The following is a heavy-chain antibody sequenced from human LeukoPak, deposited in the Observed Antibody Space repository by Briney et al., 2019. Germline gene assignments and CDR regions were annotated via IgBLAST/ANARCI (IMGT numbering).Heavy chain of an antibody. CDR2: ISYDGSNK. CDR3: ANVLRYFDWPTDY. Sequence: GGSLRLSCAASGFTFSNYGMHWVRQAPGKGREWVAVISYDGSNKYYADSVKGRFTISRDNSKNTLYLQMNSLRAEDTAVYYCANVLRYFDWPTDYWGQGTLVTVSS. J-gene: IGHJ4*02. V-gene: IGHV3-30*18. D-gene: IGHD3-9*01. CDR1: GFTFSNYG.